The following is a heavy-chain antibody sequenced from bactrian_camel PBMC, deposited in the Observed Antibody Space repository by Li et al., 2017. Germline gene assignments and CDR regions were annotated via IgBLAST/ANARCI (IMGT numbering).Heavy chain of an antibody. J-gene: IGHJ4*01. CDR1: EYTYSSNC. D-gene: IGHD1*01. CDR2: MDSDGTT. Sequence: HVQLVESGGGSVQAGGSLRLSCAASEYTYSSNCMAWFRQAPGKVREGVSSMDSDGTTIYADSVKGRFAISQDNARNTVYLQMNNLKSEDTDMYYCAAYMVPSPGFPQGVVTSREPLQDHHYNFWGQGTQVTVS. CDR3: AAYMVPSPGFPQGVVTSREPLQDHHYNF. V-gene: IGHV3S9*01.